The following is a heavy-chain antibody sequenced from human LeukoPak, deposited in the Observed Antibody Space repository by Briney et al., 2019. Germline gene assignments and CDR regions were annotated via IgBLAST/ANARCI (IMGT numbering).Heavy chain of an antibody. Sequence: GASVKFSCKTSGYIFTGYYIHWVRQAPGQGLEWMGWINPNTGDTNYTQKFQGRVIMTRDTSITTAYMDLIRLKSDDTAVYYCARDEIGGSNWFDPWGQGTLVTVSS. CDR2: INPNTGDT. D-gene: IGHD3-10*01. CDR3: ARDEIGGSNWFDP. CDR1: GYIFTGYY. J-gene: IGHJ5*02. V-gene: IGHV1-2*02.